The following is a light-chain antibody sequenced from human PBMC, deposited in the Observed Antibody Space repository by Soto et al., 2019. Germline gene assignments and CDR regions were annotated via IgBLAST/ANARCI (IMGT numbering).Light chain of an antibody. CDR3: QQGNSFPRT. V-gene: IGKV1-12*01. CDR1: QGISSW. CDR2: AAS. J-gene: IGKJ2*01. Sequence: DIQMTQSPSSVSASVGDRVTFTCRASQGISSWLSWYQQKPGKAPTLMIYAASTLQSGVPSRFSGSGSGTDFTLTISSLQSEDFGTYYCQQGNSFPRTVGQGAKVDIK.